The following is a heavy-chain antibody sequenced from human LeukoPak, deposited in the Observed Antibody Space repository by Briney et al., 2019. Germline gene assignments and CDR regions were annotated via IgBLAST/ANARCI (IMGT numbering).Heavy chain of an antibody. D-gene: IGHD2-8*01. CDR3: ARVSRMLNWFDP. Sequence: ASVKVSCTASGYTFTGYYMHWVRQAPGQGLEWMGWINPNSGGTNYAQKFQGRVTMTRDTSISTAYMELSRLRSDDTAVYYCARVSRMLNWFDPWGQGTLVTVSS. V-gene: IGHV1-2*02. CDR1: GYTFTGYY. CDR2: INPNSGGT. J-gene: IGHJ5*02.